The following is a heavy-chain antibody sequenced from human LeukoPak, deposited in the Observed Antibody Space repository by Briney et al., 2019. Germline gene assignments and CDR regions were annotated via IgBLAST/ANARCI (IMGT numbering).Heavy chain of an antibody. Sequence: PGGSLRLSCAASGFTFSSYWMHWVRHAPGKGLVWVSRINSDGSSTSYADSVKGRFTISRDNAKDTLYLQMNSLRAEDTAVYYCARVRRYFDWLPSKYYFDYWAREPWSPSPQ. CDR3: ARVRRYFDWLPSKYYFDY. CDR2: INSDGSST. CDR1: GFTFSSYW. J-gene: IGHJ4*02. V-gene: IGHV3-74*01. D-gene: IGHD3-9*01.